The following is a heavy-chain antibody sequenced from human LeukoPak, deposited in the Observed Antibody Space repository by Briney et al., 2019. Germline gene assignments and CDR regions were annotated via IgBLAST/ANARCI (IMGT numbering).Heavy chain of an antibody. CDR1: GFTFSSYN. D-gene: IGHD5-12*01. Sequence: GGSLRLSCVASGFTFSSYNMHWVRQPPGKGLEWVAFIRLDGNNKYYADSVKGRFTISRDNSKNTLFLQMNSLRAEDTAVYYCAKDFGYGVDYWGQGTLVTVSS. CDR2: IRLDGNNK. V-gene: IGHV3-30*02. CDR3: AKDFGYGVDY. J-gene: IGHJ4*02.